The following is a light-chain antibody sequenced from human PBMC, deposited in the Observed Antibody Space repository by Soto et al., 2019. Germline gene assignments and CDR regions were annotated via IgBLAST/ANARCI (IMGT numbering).Light chain of an antibody. V-gene: IGKV1-39*01. CDR1: QGISSY. J-gene: IGKJ1*01. Sequence: IQMPQSPSSLYASVGDRVSITCRASQGISSYLNWYQQKPGKAPKLLIYAASSLQSGVPSRFSGSGSGTDFTLTISSLQPEDFATYYCQQTYNTPRTFCQRTNVDVK. CDR2: AAS. CDR3: QQTYNTPRT.